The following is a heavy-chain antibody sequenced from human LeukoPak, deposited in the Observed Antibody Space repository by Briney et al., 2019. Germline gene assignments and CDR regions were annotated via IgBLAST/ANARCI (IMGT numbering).Heavy chain of an antibody. CDR3: ARHNASGNFFDF. CDR1: GYIFTNYW. D-gene: IGHD3-10*01. Sequence: GESLKISCKGSGYIFTNYWFGWVRQMPGKGLEWMGIIYPADSNSRYSPSFRGQVTISADKSTSTAYLQWSSLKASDTAMYYCARHNASGNFFDFRGQGTLVTVSS. J-gene: IGHJ4*02. V-gene: IGHV5-51*01. CDR2: IYPADSNS.